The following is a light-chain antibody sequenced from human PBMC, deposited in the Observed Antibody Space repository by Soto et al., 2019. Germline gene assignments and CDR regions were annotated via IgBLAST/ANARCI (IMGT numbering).Light chain of an antibody. CDR3: GTWDSSLSAHNYV. CDR2: DNN. CDR1: SSNIGNNY. J-gene: IGLJ1*01. Sequence: QSVLTQPPSVSAAPGQKVTISCSGSSSNIGNNYVSWYQQLPGTAPKLLIYDNNKRPSGIPDRFPGSKSGTSATLGITGLQTGDEADYYCGTWDSSLSAHNYVFGTGTKVTVL. V-gene: IGLV1-51*01.